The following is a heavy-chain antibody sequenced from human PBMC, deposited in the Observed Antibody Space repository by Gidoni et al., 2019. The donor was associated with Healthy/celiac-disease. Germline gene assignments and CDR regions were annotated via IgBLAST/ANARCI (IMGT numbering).Heavy chain of an antibody. CDR1: GGSISSSSYY. Sequence: QLQLQESGPGLVKPSETLSRTCTVSGGSISSSSYYWGWIRQPPGKGLEWIGSIYYSGSTYYNPSLKSRVTISVDTSKNQFSLKLSSVTAADTAVYYCATWELLNWFDPWGQGTLVTVSS. J-gene: IGHJ5*02. CDR3: ATWELLNWFDP. V-gene: IGHV4-39*01. D-gene: IGHD1-26*01. CDR2: IYYSGST.